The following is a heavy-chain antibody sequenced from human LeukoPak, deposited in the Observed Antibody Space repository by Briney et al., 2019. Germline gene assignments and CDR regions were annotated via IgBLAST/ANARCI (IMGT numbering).Heavy chain of an antibody. CDR3: ARVGCSSTTCYGPY. D-gene: IGHD2-2*01. CDR2: INPSGGST. V-gene: IGHV1-46*01. J-gene: IGHJ4*02. CDR1: GYTFTSYY. Sequence: ASVKVSCKASGYTFTSYYMHWVRQAPGQGLEWMGIINPSGGSTSYAQKFQGRVTMTRDTSISTAYMELSRLTSDDTAVYYCARVGCSSTTCYGPYWGQGTLVTVSS.